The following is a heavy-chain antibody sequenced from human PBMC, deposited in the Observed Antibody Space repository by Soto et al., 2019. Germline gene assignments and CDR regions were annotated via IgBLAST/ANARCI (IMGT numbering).Heavy chain of an antibody. J-gene: IGHJ6*02. CDR1: GYTFTSYD. CDR2: MNPNSGNT. V-gene: IGHV1-8*01. D-gene: IGHD2-8*01. Sequence: ASVKVYCKASGYTFTSYDINWVRQATGQGLEWMGWMNPNSGNTGYAQKFQGRVTMTRNTSISTAYMELSSLRSEDTAVYYCARWDCTNGVCYDYYGMDVWGQGTTVTVSS. CDR3: ARWDCTNGVCYDYYGMDV.